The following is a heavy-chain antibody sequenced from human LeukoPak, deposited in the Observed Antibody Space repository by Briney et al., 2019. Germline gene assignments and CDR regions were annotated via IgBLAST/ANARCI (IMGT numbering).Heavy chain of an antibody. J-gene: IGHJ4*02. CDR2: IYYSGST. D-gene: IGHD6-13*01. CDR1: GDSISSRGYY. V-gene: IGHV4-31*03. Sequence: SETLSLTCTVSGDSISSRGYYWSWIRQHPGKGLEWIGYIYYSGSTYYNPSLKSRLTLSVDTSKNQFSLKVNSVTAADTAVYYCASTRIAAAGAPAYYFDNWSQGTQVTVSS. CDR3: ASTRIAAAGAPAYYFDN.